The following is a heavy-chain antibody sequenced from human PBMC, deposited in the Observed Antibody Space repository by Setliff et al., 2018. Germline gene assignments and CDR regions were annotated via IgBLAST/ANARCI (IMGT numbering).Heavy chain of an antibody. Sequence: ASVKVSCKASGYTFTSRYMHWVRQAPGLGLEWMGTINPSSGRTSYAQKFQGRVTMTRDTSTSTVYMDMSSLRSEDTAVYYCATTYYYDSSGYYLFQHWGQGTLVTVSS. D-gene: IGHD3-22*01. CDR1: GYTFTSRY. V-gene: IGHV1-46*01. CDR3: ATTYYYDSSGYYLFQH. CDR2: INPSSGRT. J-gene: IGHJ1*01.